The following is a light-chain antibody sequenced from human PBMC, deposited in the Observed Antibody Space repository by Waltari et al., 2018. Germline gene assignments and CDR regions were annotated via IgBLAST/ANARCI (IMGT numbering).Light chain of an antibody. V-gene: IGLV2-14*01. Sequence: QSALTQPASVSGSPGQAIILSCTGTGSDVGGYDYVSWYQQYPGKAPRLIIYDVYNRPSGVSIRFSGSKSDNTASLTISGLQAEDESVYYCSSYTSSGVVFGGGTKLTVL. CDR1: GSDVGGYDY. J-gene: IGLJ2*01. CDR2: DVY. CDR3: SSYTSSGVV.